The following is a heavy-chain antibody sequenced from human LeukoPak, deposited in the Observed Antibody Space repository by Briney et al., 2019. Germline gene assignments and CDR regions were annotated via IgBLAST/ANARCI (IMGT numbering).Heavy chain of an antibody. CDR1: GYTFTDYY. D-gene: IGHD3-10*01. V-gene: IGHV1-2*02. CDR3: ARDGTTRSYYYFDH. Sequence: SMKVSCKASGYTFTDYYMHWVRQAPGQGLEWMGWINPNTGGTNYAQNFQGRVTMTRDTSISTAFMELSGLRSDDTAVYYCARDGTTRSYYYFDHWGQGTLVTVSS. CDR2: INPNTGGT. J-gene: IGHJ4*02.